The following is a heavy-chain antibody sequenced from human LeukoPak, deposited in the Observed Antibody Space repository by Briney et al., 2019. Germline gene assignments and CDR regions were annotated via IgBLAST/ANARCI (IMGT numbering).Heavy chain of an antibody. CDR1: GFTFSYYW. D-gene: IGHD3-3*01. CDR3: AMTTDFSVYYYYMDV. CDR2: INTDGSTT. V-gene: IGHV3-74*01. J-gene: IGHJ6*03. Sequence: GGSLRLSCAASGFTFSYYWMHWVRQAPGKGLVWVSRINTDGSTTTYADSVKGRFTISRDNAKNTLFLQLNSLRPEDTAVYYCAMTTDFSVYYYYMDVWGKGTTVTVSS.